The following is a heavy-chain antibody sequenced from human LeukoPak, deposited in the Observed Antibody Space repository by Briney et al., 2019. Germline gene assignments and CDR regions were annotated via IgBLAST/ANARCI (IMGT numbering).Heavy chain of an antibody. CDR1: GYTFTSYG. CDR3: ARLPRIYYYDSSGYYGGSWFDP. J-gene: IGHJ5*02. D-gene: IGHD3-22*01. V-gene: IGHV1-18*01. Sequence: GASVKVSCKASGYTFTSYGISWVRQAPGQGLEWMGWISADNGNTNYAQKLQGRVTMTTDTSTSTAYMELRSLISDATAVYYCARLPRIYYYDSSGYYGGSWFDPWGQGTLVTVSS. CDR2: ISADNGNT.